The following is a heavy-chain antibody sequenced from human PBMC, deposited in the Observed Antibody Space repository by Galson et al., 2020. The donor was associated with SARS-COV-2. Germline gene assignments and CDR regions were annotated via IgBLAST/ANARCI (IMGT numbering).Heavy chain of an antibody. CDR2: ISAYNGNT. CDR3: ARWFGVVIIPHYCCYMDG. J-gene: IGHJ6*03. V-gene: IGHV1-18*01. CDR1: GYTFTSYG. D-gene: IGHD3-3*01. Sequence: ASVTVSCKASGYTFTSYGISWVRQAPGQGLEWMGWISAYNGNTNYAQKPQGRVTMTTDTSTSTAYMELRSLRSDDTAVYYCARWFGVVIIPHYCCYMDGWGKGTTGTVSS.